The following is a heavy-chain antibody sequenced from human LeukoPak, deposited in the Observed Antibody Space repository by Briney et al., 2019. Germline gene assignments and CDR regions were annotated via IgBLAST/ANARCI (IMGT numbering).Heavy chain of an antibody. CDR2: ISGSGGST. J-gene: IGHJ4*02. CDR1: GFTFSSYE. Sequence: GGSLRLSCAASGFTFSSYEMNWVRQAPGKGLEWVSAISGSGGSTYYADSVKGRFTISRDNSKNTLYLQMNSLRAEDTAVYYCAKRKVGADSMPDYWGQGTLVTVSS. D-gene: IGHD1-26*01. CDR3: AKRKVGADSMPDY. V-gene: IGHV3-23*01.